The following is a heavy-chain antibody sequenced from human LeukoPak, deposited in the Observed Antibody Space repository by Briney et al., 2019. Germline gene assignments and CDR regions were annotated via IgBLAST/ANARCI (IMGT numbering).Heavy chain of an antibody. D-gene: IGHD5-12*01. Sequence: GGSLRLSCAASGFTFSSYWMHWVRQAPGKGLVWVSRINSDESSTSYADSVKGRLTISRDNAKNTLCLQMNSLRVEDTAVYYCARGDGYAQRDWGQGTLVTVPS. CDR2: INSDESST. CDR1: GFTFSSYW. J-gene: IGHJ4*02. V-gene: IGHV3-74*01. CDR3: ARGDGYAQRD.